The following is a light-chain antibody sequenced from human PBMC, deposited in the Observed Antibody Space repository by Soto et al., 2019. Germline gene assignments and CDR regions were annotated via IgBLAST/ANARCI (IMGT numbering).Light chain of an antibody. CDR1: RSNIGNNA. V-gene: IGLV1-44*01. Sequence: QPVLTQPPSASGTPGQRVTISCSGSRSNIGNNAVSWYQQFPGTAPKLLIYNNNQRPSGVPDRFSGSKSGTSASLAISGLQSEDEADYYCATWDDSLNAWGVFGGGTKLTVL. CDR3: ATWDDSLNAWGV. CDR2: NNN. J-gene: IGLJ3*02.